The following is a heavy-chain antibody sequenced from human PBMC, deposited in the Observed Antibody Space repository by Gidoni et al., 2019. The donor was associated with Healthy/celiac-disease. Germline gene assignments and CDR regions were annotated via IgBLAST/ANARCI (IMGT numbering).Heavy chain of an antibody. V-gene: IGHV4-34*01. Sequence: QVQLQQWGAGLLKPSETLSLTCAVYGGSFIGYYWSWIRQPPGKGLEWIGEINHSGSTNYNPSLKSRVTISVDTSKNQFSLKLSSVTAADTAVYYCARGLRYCSSTSCYGGGGIDYWGQGTLVTVSS. J-gene: IGHJ4*02. CDR1: GGSFIGYY. CDR3: ARGLRYCSSTSCYGGGGIDY. D-gene: IGHD2-2*01. CDR2: INHSGST.